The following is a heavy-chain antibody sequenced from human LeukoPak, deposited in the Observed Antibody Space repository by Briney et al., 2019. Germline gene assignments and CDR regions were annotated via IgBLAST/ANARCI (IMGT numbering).Heavy chain of an antibody. J-gene: IGHJ4*02. CDR1: GFTVSSNY. V-gene: IGHV3-7*01. Sequence: GGSLRLSCAASGFTVSSNYMSWVRQAPGKGLEWVANIKQDGSEKYYVDSVKGRFTISRDNAKNSLYPQMNSLRAEDTAVYYCAKELLWFGELYPFEFWGQGTLVTVSS. CDR3: AKELLWFGELYPFEF. D-gene: IGHD3-10*01. CDR2: IKQDGSEK.